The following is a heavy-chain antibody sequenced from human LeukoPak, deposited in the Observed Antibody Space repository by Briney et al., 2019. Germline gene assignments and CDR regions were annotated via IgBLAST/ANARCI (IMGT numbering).Heavy chain of an antibody. Sequence: PGGSLRLSCAASGFTFSSYWMTWVRQAPGQGLEWVANIKEDGSAKYHVDSVKGRFTISRDNAKNSLYLQMNSLRVEATAVYYCTRDTGCSGGACYSFYDYWGQGTLVTVSS. D-gene: IGHD2-21*01. CDR1: GFTFSSYW. V-gene: IGHV3-7*01. CDR2: IKEDGSAK. J-gene: IGHJ4*02. CDR3: TRDTGCSGGACYSFYDY.